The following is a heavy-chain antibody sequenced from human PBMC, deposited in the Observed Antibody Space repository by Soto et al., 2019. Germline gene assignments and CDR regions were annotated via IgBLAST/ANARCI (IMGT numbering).Heavy chain of an antibody. D-gene: IGHD2-21*01. J-gene: IGHJ6*02. Sequence: SETLSLTCAVSGVSVSRGSYYWNWIRQPPGKGLEWIGYISYSGSTNYNPSLRSRVTISVDRSKNQFSLRLNSVTAAATAMYYCASGPPCSADCGLDVWGQGTTVTVSS. CDR1: GVSVSRGSYY. CDR3: ASGPPCSADCGLDV. V-gene: IGHV4-61*01. CDR2: ISYSGST.